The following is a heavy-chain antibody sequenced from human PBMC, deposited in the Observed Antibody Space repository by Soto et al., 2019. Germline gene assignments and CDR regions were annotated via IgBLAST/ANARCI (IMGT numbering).Heavy chain of an antibody. Sequence: EVQLVESGGGLVQPGGSLRLSCTASGFAVSSNYMNWVRQAPGKGLEWVSIIYSDGTTYYADSVKGRFAISRDSSKNTLFIQMNSLRAEDTAVYYCARGGYTSGWGHWFFDLWGRGTLVTVSS. CDR2: IYSDGTT. D-gene: IGHD6-19*01. CDR3: ARGGYTSGWGHWFFDL. V-gene: IGHV3-66*01. CDR1: GFAVSSNY. J-gene: IGHJ2*01.